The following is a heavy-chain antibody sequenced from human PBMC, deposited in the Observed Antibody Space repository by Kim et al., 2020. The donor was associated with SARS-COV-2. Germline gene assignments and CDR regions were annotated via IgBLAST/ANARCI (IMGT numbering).Heavy chain of an antibody. Sequence: GGSLRLSCSGSGFFFGFYTMNWVRQAPGKWLEWVSSIRSDITSIKYADSVTGRFTISRDHSKNSLDLQMTSLRVEDTAVYFCSIDLLSALAAGLSFYYF. D-gene: IGHD2-15*01. CDR3: SIDLLSALAAGLSFYYF. CDR2: IRSDITSI. V-gene: IGHV3-21*01. CDR1: GFFFGFYT. J-gene: IGHJ4*01.